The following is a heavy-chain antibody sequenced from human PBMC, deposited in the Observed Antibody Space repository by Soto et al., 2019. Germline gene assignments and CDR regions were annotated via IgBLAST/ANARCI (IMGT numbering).Heavy chain of an antibody. Sequence: SETLSLTCTVSGGSISSYYWSWIRQPPGKGLEWIGYIYYSWSTNYNPSLKSRVTISVDTSKNQFSLKLSSVTAADTAVYYCARWGGSGSYYNYYYYYGMDVWGQGTTVTVSS. CDR2: IYYSWST. CDR1: GGSISSYY. V-gene: IGHV4-59*01. CDR3: ARWGGSGSYYNYYYYYGMDV. D-gene: IGHD3-10*01. J-gene: IGHJ6*02.